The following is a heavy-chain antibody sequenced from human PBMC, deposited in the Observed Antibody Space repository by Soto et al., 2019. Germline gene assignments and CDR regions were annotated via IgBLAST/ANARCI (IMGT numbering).Heavy chain of an antibody. CDR1: GGSISSYY. Sequence: QVQLQESGPGLVKPSETLSLTCTVSGGSISSYYWSWIRQPPGKGLEWIGYIYYSGSTNYNPSLKSRVTISVDTYKTQGSLKLSSVTAADTAVYYCASDMTTVTTCWFDPWGQGTLVTVSS. D-gene: IGHD4-17*01. CDR2: IYYSGST. CDR3: ASDMTTVTTCWFDP. J-gene: IGHJ5*02. V-gene: IGHV4-59*01.